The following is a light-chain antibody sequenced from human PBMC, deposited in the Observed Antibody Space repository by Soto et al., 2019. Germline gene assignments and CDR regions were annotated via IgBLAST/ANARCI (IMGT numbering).Light chain of an antibody. CDR1: SSNIGSNY. CDR3: VAWDDSLSGVV. Sequence: QSVLTQPPSASGTPGQRVTISCSGSSSNIGSNYVYWYQQLPGTAPKLLIYRNNQRPSGVPDRFSGSKSGTSASLAISGLRSEDEADYYCVAWDDSLSGVVSGGGTKVTVL. V-gene: IGLV1-47*01. J-gene: IGLJ2*01. CDR2: RNN.